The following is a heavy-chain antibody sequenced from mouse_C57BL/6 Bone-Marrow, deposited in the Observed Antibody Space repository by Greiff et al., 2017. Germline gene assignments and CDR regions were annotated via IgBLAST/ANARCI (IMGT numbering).Heavy chain of an antibody. CDR1: GFTFSDFY. V-gene: IGHV7-1*01. CDR2: SRNKANDYTT. Sequence: EVMLVESGGGLVQSGRSLRLSCATSGFTFSDFYMEWVRQAPGKGLEWIAASRNKANDYTTEYSASVKGRFIVSRDTSQSILYLQMNALRAEDTAIYYCAREAGGFDDWGQGTTLTVSS. CDR3: AREAGGFDD. J-gene: IGHJ2*01.